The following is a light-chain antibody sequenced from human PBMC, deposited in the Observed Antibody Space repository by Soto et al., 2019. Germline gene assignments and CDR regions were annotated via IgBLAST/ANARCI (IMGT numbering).Light chain of an antibody. CDR2: DVS. V-gene: IGLV2-11*01. J-gene: IGLJ1*01. CDR1: NIDIGGSTY. Sequence: QSVLTQPRSMSGSPGQSVTISCTGPNIDIGGSTYVSWYQQHPGKAPKRMFYDVSERPSGVPVRFSGSKSGNTASLTISGLQAEDEADYSCCSYAVTFYVFGTGTRSPS. CDR3: CSYAVTFYV.